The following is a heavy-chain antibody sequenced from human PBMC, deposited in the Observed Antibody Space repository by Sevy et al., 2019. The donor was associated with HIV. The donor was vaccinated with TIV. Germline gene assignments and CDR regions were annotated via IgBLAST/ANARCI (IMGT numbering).Heavy chain of an antibody. CDR1: GDSVSSNSAA. CDR2: TYYRSKWYN. D-gene: IGHD5-12*01. CDR3: ARADRLGSGYDYAYYYYYGMDV. Sequence: SQTLSLTCAISGDSVSSNSAAWNWIRQSPSRGLEWLGRTYYRSKWYNDYAVSVKSRITINPDTSKNQFSLQLNSVTPEDTAVYYCARADRLGSGYDYAYYYYYGMDVWGQGTTVTVSS. V-gene: IGHV6-1*01. J-gene: IGHJ6*02.